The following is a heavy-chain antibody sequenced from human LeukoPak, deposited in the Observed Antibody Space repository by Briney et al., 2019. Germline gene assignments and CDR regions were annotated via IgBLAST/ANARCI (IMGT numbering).Heavy chain of an antibody. V-gene: IGHV3-9*01. CDR1: GFTFSSYA. CDR3: AKDTGATH. J-gene: IGHJ1*01. Sequence: GGSLRLSCAASGFTFSSYAITWVRQAPGKGLEWVSGISWNSGSIGYADSVKGRFTISRDNAKNSLYLQMNSLRAEDTALYYCAKDTGATHWGQGTLVTVSS. CDR2: ISWNSGSI. D-gene: IGHD1-26*01.